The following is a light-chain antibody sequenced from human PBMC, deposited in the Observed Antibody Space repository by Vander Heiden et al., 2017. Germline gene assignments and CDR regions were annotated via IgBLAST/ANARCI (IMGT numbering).Light chain of an antibody. CDR3: QQYNSYSRT. J-gene: IGKJ1*01. V-gene: IGKV1-5*03. CDR1: QSISSW. Sequence: DIQKTQSPSTLSASVGDKVTITCRASQSISSWLAWYQQEPGEAPKLMIYKASSLESGGPSRVSGSGSGTGFTLTISSLQPDDFATYYCQQYNSYSRTFGQGTKVEIK. CDR2: KAS.